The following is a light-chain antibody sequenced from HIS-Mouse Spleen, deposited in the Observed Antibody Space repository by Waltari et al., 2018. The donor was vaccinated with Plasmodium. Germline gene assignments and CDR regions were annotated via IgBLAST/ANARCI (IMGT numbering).Light chain of an antibody. Sequence: QSVLTQPHSVSAAPGQKVTLSCSGCSSHIGLNYVSRYKPRPGTAPTRLTYDNNKRPSGIPDRSSGTKSGTSATLGITGLQTGDEADYYCGTWDSSLSAGVVFGGGTKLTVL. V-gene: IGLV1-51*01. CDR2: DNN. CDR1: SSHIGLNY. CDR3: GTWDSSLSAGVV. J-gene: IGLJ2*01.